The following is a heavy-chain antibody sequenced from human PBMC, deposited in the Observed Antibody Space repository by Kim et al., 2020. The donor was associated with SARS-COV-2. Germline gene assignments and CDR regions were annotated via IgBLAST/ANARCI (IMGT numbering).Heavy chain of an antibody. CDR1: GGTFSSYA. Sequence: SVKVSCKASGGTFSSYAISWVRQAPGQGLEWMGGIIPIFGTANYAQKFQGRVTITADESTSTAYMELSSLRSEDTAVYYCARLGLYYDLWMAFDIWGQGTMVTVSS. D-gene: IGHD3-3*01. CDR3: ARLGLYYDLWMAFDI. V-gene: IGHV1-69*13. CDR2: IIPIFGTA. J-gene: IGHJ3*02.